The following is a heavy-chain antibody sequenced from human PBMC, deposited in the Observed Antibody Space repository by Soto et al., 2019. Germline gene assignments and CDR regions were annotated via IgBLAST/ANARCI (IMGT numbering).Heavy chain of an antibody. CDR3: AKDFGHYDILTGYPTFDS. D-gene: IGHD3-9*01. CDR1: GFTFNSYA. J-gene: IGHJ4*02. CDR2: VSRSGDNT. Sequence: GGSLRLSCAASGFTFNSYAMNWVRQIPGEGLEWVSAVSRSGDNTYYAESVRGRFTISRDNSKNTLYLQMNSLRAEDTAVYYCAKDFGHYDILTGYPTFDSWGQGILVTVSS. V-gene: IGHV3-23*01.